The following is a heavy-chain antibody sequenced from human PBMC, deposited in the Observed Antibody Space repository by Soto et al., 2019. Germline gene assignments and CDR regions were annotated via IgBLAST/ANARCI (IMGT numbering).Heavy chain of an antibody. J-gene: IGHJ6*02. CDR2: IIPIFGTA. CDR1: GGTFSSYA. Sequence: SVKVSCKASGGTFSSYAISWVRQAPGQGLEWMGGIIPIFGTANYAQKFQGRVTITADESTSTAYMELSSLRSEDTAVYYCAREGSRDIVVVPAAIRFGGIDVWGQGTTVTVSS. V-gene: IGHV1-69*13. CDR3: AREGSRDIVVVPAAIRFGGIDV. D-gene: IGHD2-2*01.